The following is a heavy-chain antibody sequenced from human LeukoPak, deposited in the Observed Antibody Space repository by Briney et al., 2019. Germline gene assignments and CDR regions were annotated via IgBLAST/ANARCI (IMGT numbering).Heavy chain of an antibody. V-gene: IGHV3-48*01. Sequence: GGSLRLSCAASGFTFNTYTMNWVRQAPGKGLEWVSYISGSSGIIDYADSVRGRFTISRDNAKNSLYLQMNSLRAEDTAVYYCARVNDYASYWGQGTLVTVSS. CDR1: GFTFNTYT. D-gene: IGHD3-16*01. CDR3: ARVNDYASY. CDR2: ISGSSGII. J-gene: IGHJ4*02.